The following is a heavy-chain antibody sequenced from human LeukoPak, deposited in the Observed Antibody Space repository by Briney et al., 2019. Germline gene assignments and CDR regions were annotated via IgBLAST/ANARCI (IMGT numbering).Heavy chain of an antibody. Sequence: GGSLRLSCAASGFSFSSSYMYWVRQAPGKGLEWVSFFYRGDSTYYAESVRGRFTISRDNSKNTLYLQMNSLRAEDTAVYYCASQYYYDSSGFDYWGQGTLVTVSS. V-gene: IGHV3-53*01. J-gene: IGHJ4*02. CDR3: ASQYYYDSSGFDY. CDR2: FYRGDST. CDR1: GFSFSSSY. D-gene: IGHD3-22*01.